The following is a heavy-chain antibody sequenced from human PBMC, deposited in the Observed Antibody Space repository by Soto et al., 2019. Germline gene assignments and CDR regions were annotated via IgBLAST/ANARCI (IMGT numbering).Heavy chain of an antibody. J-gene: IGHJ5*02. CDR3: AGHVGAHLAARPRWFDP. CDR2: IYYSGST. V-gene: IGHV4-59*08. D-gene: IGHD6-6*01. Sequence: PSETLSLTCTVSGGSISSYYWSWIRQPPGKGLEWIGYIYYSGSTNYNPSLKSRVTISVDTSKNQFSLKLSSVTAADTAVYYCAGHVGAHLAARPRWFDPWGQGTLVTVSS. CDR1: GGSISSYY.